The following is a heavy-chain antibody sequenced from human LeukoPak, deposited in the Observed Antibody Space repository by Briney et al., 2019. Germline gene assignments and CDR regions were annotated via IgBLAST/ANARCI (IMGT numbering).Heavy chain of an antibody. CDR3: ARDRYGDYDFDY. Sequence: AETLSLTCTVAGGSISSYYWSWIRQPPGKGLEWIGYIYYSGSTNYNPSLKSRVTISVDTSKNQFSLKLSSVTAADTAVYYCARDRYGDYDFDYLGPGNPGHRLL. J-gene: IGHJ4*02. CDR2: IYYSGST. D-gene: IGHD4-17*01. CDR1: GGSISSYY. V-gene: IGHV4-59*01.